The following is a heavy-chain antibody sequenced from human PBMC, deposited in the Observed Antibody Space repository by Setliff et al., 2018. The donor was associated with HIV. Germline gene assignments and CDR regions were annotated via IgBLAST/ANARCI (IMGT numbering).Heavy chain of an antibody. CDR3: ARVLLRTNPLYGVASNWFDP. Sequence: PGGSLRLSCAASGFTFSDFWMYWVRQAPGKGLEWVANISPEGNKKYYVGSVKGRFTSSRDNAKSSLFLQMSGLRPEDTAVYYCARVLLRTNPLYGVASNWFDPWDQGTLVTVSS. CDR2: ISPEGNKK. CDR1: GFTFSDFW. J-gene: IGHJ5*02. D-gene: IGHD2-8*01. V-gene: IGHV3-7*03.